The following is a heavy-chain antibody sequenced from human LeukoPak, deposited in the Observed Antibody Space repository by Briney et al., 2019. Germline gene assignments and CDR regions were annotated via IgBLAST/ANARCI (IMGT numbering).Heavy chain of an antibody. CDR1: GYRFTSYW. V-gene: IGHV5-51*01. CDR2: IFPADSEP. J-gene: IGHJ4*02. CDR3: ARLPTIFGKIDS. D-gene: IGHD3-3*01. Sequence: GESLKISCKGSGYRFTSYWIGWVRQMPGKGLEWMGIIFPADSEPRYSPSFQGQVTISVDKSISTAYLQWSSPKASDTAMYYCARLPTIFGKIDSWGQGILVTVSS.